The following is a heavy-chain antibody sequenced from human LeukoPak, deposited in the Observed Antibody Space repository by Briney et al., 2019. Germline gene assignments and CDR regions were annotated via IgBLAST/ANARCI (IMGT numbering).Heavy chain of an antibody. Sequence: ASVKVSCKASGGTFSSYAISWVRQAPGQGLEWMGGIIPIFGTANYAQKFQGRVTITADESTSTAYMELSSLRSEDTAVYYCAGASEPFRSDTIFGVVIIPSYYYYYGMDVWGQGTTVTVSS. CDR3: AGASEPFRSDTIFGVVIIPSYYYYYGMDV. V-gene: IGHV1-69*13. D-gene: IGHD3-3*01. CDR1: GGTFSSYA. J-gene: IGHJ6*02. CDR2: IIPIFGTA.